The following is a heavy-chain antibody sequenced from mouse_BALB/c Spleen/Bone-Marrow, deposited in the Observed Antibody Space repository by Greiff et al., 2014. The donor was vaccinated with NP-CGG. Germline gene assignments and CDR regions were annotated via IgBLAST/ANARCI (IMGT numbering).Heavy chain of an antibody. CDR3: ARETVRGFAY. D-gene: IGHD3-2*01. J-gene: IGHJ3*01. CDR1: GYAFTNYF. CDR2: SNPGSGGT. Sequence: VQLQQSGAELVRPGTSVKVSCKASGYAFTNYFIEWIKQRPVQGLEWIGVSNPGSGGTNYNEKFKGKATLTADKSSSTAYMQLSSLTSDDSAVYFCARETVRGFAYWGQGTLVTVSA. V-gene: IGHV1-54*01.